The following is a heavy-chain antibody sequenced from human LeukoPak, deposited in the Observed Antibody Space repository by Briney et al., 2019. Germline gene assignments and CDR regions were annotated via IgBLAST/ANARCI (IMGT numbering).Heavy chain of an antibody. V-gene: IGHV3-7*01. CDR1: GFTFSTYW. CDR2: INQNGSET. CDR3: ARKKYYYDTSTYGWFDP. J-gene: IGHJ5*02. D-gene: IGHD3-22*01. Sequence: GGSLRLSCAASGFTFSTYWMTWVRQAPGKGLEWVANINQNGSETYYVDSVKGRFTISRDNAKNSLYLQMNSLRVEDTAVYYCARKKYYYDTSTYGWFDPWGQEISVTVSS.